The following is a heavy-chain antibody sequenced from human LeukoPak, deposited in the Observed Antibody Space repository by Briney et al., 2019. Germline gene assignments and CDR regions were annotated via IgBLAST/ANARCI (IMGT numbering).Heavy chain of an antibody. Sequence: SVKVSCKASGYTFTSYGISWVRQAPGQGLEWMGRIIPILGIANYAQKFQGRVTITADKSTSTAYMELSSLRSEDTAVYYCARDLCSSTSCRETWIQLWHGLDYWGQGTLVTVSS. CDR1: GYTFTSYG. D-gene: IGHD2-2*01. CDR3: ARDLCSSTSCRETWIQLWHGLDY. V-gene: IGHV1-69*04. J-gene: IGHJ4*02. CDR2: IIPILGIA.